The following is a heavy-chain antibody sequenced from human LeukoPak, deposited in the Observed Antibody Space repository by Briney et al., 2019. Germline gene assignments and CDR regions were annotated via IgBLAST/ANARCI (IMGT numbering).Heavy chain of an antibody. CDR2: IYYSGST. Sequence: SETLSLTCTVSGGSISSYYWSWIRQPPGKGLEWIGYIYYSGSTNYNPSLKSRVTISVDTSKNQFSLKLSSVTAADTAVYYCAGTYFDWLLPLDYWGQGTLVTVSP. J-gene: IGHJ4*02. D-gene: IGHD3-9*01. CDR1: GGSISSYY. CDR3: AGTYFDWLLPLDY. V-gene: IGHV4-59*08.